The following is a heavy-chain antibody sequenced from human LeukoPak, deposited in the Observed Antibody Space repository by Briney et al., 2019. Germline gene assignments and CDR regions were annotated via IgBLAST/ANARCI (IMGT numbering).Heavy chain of an antibody. D-gene: IGHD1-1*01. J-gene: IGHJ5*02. V-gene: IGHV1-8*03. CDR2: MNPNSGNT. CDR3: ARNDPQHPGFDP. Sequence: ASVKVSCKASGYTFTSYDINWVRQATGQGLEWMGWMNPNSGNTGYAQKFQGRVTITRNTSISTAYMELSSLRSEDTAVYYCARNDPQHPGFDPWGQGTLVTVSS. CDR1: GYTFTSYD.